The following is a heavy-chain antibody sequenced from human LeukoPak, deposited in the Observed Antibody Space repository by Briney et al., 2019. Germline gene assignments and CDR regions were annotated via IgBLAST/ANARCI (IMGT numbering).Heavy chain of an antibody. CDR1: GFTFSSYE. CDR3: AKNQGGSGSYSHFDY. D-gene: IGHD1-26*01. V-gene: IGHV3-48*03. CDR2: ISSTGTTI. J-gene: IGHJ4*02. Sequence: PGGSLRLSCAASGFTFSSYEMNWVRQAPGKGLEWVSYISSTGTTIYYADSVKGRFTISRDNAKNSLYLQMNSLRAEDTAVYYCAKNQGGSGSYSHFDYWGQGTLVTVSS.